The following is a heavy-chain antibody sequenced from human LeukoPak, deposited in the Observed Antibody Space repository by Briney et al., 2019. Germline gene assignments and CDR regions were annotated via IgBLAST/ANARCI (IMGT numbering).Heavy chain of an antibody. CDR1: GYTFTTYD. D-gene: IGHD6-13*01. Sequence: ASVKVSCKASGYTFTTYDINWVRQAPGQGLEWMGWMNPSSGNTGYAQKVQGRVTMSRDNSISTAYMELSSLTSEDTAVYYCARGRTSWYGTNNWFDPWGQGTLVTVSS. J-gene: IGHJ5*02. CDR2: MNPSSGNT. CDR3: ARGRTSWYGTNNWFDP. V-gene: IGHV1-8*01.